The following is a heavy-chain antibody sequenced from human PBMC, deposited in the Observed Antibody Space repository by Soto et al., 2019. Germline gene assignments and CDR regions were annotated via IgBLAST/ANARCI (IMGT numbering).Heavy chain of an antibody. CDR1: GGSFSGYY. CDR2: INHSGST. V-gene: IGHV4-34*01. D-gene: IGHD2-15*01. CDR3: ARGRMFCSGGSCYPYYFDY. J-gene: IGHJ4*02. Sequence: SETLSLTCAVYGGSFSGYYWSWIRQPPGKGLEWIGEINHSGSTNYNPSLKSRVTISVDTSKNQFSLKLSSVTAADTAVYYCARGRMFCSGGSCYPYYFDYWGQGTLVTVSS.